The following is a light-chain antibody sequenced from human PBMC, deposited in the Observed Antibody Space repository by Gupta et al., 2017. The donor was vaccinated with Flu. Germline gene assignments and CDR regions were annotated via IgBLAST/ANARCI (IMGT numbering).Light chain of an antibody. CDR1: QTVINTF. CDR3: QLYGSSPLFT. Sequence: RATRSCRASQTVINTFLAWYQQKPGQAPRLLIFGASNRATGIPDRFSGSGSGTDFTLTITKVDPEDSAVYYCQLYGSSPLFTFGPGTKVDI. V-gene: IGKV3-20*01. CDR2: GAS. J-gene: IGKJ3*01.